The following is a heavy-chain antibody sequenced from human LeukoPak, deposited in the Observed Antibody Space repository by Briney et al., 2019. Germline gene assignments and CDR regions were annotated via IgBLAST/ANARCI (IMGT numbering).Heavy chain of an antibody. Sequence: SETLSLTCTVSGASVTDYYWTWVWQPAGKGLEWIGRMCITENTYYSPSLASRVPISVDEYKNQFSLILASLTAADTAVYYCARLEGSGAPVYWGQGILVTVSS. V-gene: IGHV4-4*07. CDR1: GASVTDYY. J-gene: IGHJ4*02. D-gene: IGHD3-10*01. CDR3: ARLEGSGAPVY. CDR2: MCITENT.